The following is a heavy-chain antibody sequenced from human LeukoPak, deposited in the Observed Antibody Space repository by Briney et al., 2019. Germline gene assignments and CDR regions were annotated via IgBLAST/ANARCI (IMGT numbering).Heavy chain of an antibody. CDR2: INPNSGGT. CDR3: ARSTWAYYYGMDV. CDR1: GYTFTSYY. D-gene: IGHD7-27*01. Sequence: ASVTVSCTASGYTFTSYYMHWVRQAPGQGLEWMGWINPNSGGTNYAQKFQGWVTMTRDTSISTAYMELSRLRSDDTAVYYCARSTWAYYYGMDVWGQGTTVTVSS. V-gene: IGHV1-2*04. J-gene: IGHJ6*02.